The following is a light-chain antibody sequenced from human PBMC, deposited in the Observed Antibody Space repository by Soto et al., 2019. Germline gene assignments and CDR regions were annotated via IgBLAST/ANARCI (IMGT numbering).Light chain of an antibody. Sequence: QSALTQPASVSGSPGQSITISCTGTSTDVGGYNYVYWYQQHPGKAPKLMIYDDSNRPSGVSNRFSGSKSGNTASLTISGLEDEDEADYYCCSYTSSSTVVFGGGTKLTVL. V-gene: IGLV2-14*01. CDR1: STDVGGYNY. CDR2: DDS. CDR3: CSYTSSSTVV. J-gene: IGLJ2*01.